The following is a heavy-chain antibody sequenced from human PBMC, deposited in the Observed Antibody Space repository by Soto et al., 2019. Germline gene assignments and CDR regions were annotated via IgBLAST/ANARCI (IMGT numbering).Heavy chain of an antibody. V-gene: IGHV1-2*04. D-gene: IGHD3-9*01. CDR1: GYTFAAYY. J-gene: IGHJ6*02. CDR2: IHPNSGAT. Sequence: GASVEVSCKASGYTFAAYYIHWVRRAPGQGLEWMGWIHPNSGATNYAQKFQGWVTMTRDTSITTAYVELSRLRSDDTAVYYCARGADILTGPYDMDVWGQGTTVTVSS. CDR3: ARGADILTGPYDMDV.